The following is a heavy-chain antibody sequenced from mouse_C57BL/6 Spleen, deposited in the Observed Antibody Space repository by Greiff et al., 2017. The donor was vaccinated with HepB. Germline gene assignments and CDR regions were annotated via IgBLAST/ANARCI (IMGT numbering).Heavy chain of an antibody. V-gene: IGHV1-81*01. CDR1: GYTFTSYG. CDR3: ARYRDLVVARYFDV. J-gene: IGHJ1*03. CDR2: IYPRSGNT. Sequence: QVQLQQSGAELARPGASVKLSCKASGYTFTSYGISWVKQRTGQGLEWIGEIYPRSGNTYYNEKFKGKATLTADKSSSTAYMELRSLTSEDSAVYFCARYRDLVVARYFDVWGTGTTVTVSS. D-gene: IGHD1-1*01.